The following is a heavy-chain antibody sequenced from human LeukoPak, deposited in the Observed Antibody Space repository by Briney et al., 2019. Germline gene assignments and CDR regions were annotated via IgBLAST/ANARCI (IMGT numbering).Heavy chain of an antibody. J-gene: IGHJ3*02. CDR1: GYTFISYG. CDR2: ITTSNGNT. Sequence: GASVKVSCKASGYTFISYGISWVRQAPGQGLEWMGWITTSNGNTNYAQKFQGKFTMTTDTPTSTAYMELRTLRSDDTAMYYCARDRSGSLVAFDIWGPGTMVTVSS. V-gene: IGHV1-18*01. D-gene: IGHD3-10*01. CDR3: ARDRSGSLVAFDI.